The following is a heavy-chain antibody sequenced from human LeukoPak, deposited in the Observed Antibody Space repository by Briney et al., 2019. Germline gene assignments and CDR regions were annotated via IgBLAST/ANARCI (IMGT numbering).Heavy chain of an antibody. CDR1: GFSFSSYA. D-gene: IGHD6-13*01. CDR2: ISGSGGST. V-gene: IGHV3-23*01. J-gene: IGHJ4*02. Sequence: GGSLRLSCAASGFSFSSYAMTWVRQAPGKGLEWVSSISGSGGSTYYADSVKGRFTISRDNSKNTLYLQMNSLRVEDTAVYYCAKDPSVSSSSWYVYHFDYWGQGALVTVSS. CDR3: AKDPSVSSSSWYVYHFDY.